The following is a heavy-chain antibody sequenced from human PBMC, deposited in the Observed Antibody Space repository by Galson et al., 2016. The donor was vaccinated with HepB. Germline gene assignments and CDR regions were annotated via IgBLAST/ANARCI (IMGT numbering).Heavy chain of an antibody. CDR3: ARISNYGYWVPFS. CDR1: GFSFSSLG. CDR2: ISYDGNSK. Sequence: LRLSCAASGFSFSSLGMNWVRQAPDKGLEWLAFISYDGNSKLYVDSVKGRFTISRDNSKNTLSLQMNSLRAEDTAVYYCARISNYGYWVPFSWGEGTLVTVSS. V-gene: IGHV3-30*03. D-gene: IGHD5-18*01. J-gene: IGHJ5*02.